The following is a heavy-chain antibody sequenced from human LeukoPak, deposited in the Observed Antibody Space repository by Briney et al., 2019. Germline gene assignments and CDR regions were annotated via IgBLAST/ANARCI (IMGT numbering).Heavy chain of an antibody. CDR3: ATLESYYDDSGRPLVPD. Sequence: GASLKLSCKVSGYTLTDFSTHWVRQAPGKGLEWKGGFNRVDDEPIYAPHFQGRVTVTEDTSTDTAYMGLSSLSSEDTAVYYCATLESYYDDSGRPLVPDWGQGTLVTVSS. D-gene: IGHD3-22*01. V-gene: IGHV1-24*01. CDR2: FNRVDDEP. J-gene: IGHJ4*02. CDR1: GYTLTDFS.